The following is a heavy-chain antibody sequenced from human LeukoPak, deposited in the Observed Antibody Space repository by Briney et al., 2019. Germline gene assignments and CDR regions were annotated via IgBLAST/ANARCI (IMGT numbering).Heavy chain of an antibody. J-gene: IGHJ4*02. CDR3: AKGESGSYSYFDY. V-gene: IGHV3-48*01. CDR1: GFTFSSYS. D-gene: IGHD1-26*01. CDR2: ISSSSSTI. Sequence: GGSLRLSCAASGFTFSSYSMNWVRQAPGKGLEWVSYISSSSSTIYYADSVKGRFTISRDNAKNSLYLQLNSLRAEDTAVYYCAKGESGSYSYFDYWGQGTLVTVSS.